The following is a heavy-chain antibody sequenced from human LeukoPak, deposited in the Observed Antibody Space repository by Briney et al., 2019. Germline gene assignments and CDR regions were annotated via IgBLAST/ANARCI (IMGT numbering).Heavy chain of an antibody. V-gene: IGHV4-39*07. Sequence: ASETLSLTCTVSGGSISSSSYYWGWIRQPPGKGLEWIGSIYYSGSTNYNPSLKSRVTISVDTSKNQFSLKLSSVTAADTAVYYCARINYYDSSGASDYWGQGTLVTVSS. D-gene: IGHD3-22*01. CDR1: GGSISSSSYY. CDR3: ARINYYDSSGASDY. CDR2: IYYSGST. J-gene: IGHJ4*02.